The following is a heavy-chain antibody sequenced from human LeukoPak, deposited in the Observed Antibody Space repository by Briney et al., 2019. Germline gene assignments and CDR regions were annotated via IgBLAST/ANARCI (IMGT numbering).Heavy chain of an antibody. D-gene: IGHD6-6*01. J-gene: IGHJ3*02. CDR1: GGTFSSYA. V-gene: IGHV1-69*13. CDR2: IIPIFGTA. Sequence: GASVKVSCKASGGTFSSYAISWVRQAPGQGLEWMGGIIPIFGTANYAQKFQGRVTITADESTSTAYMELSSLRSEDTAVYYCASPASPLVGDAFDIWGQGTMVTVSS. CDR3: ASPASPLVGDAFDI.